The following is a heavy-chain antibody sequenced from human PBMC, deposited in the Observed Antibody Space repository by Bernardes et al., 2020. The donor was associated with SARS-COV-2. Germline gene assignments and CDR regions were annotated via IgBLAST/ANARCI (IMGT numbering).Heavy chain of an antibody. CDR2: ISAYSVNT. CDR3: ARGQGITGTTSYNWFDR. CDR1: GYAFTTYG. D-gene: IGHD1-7*01. J-gene: IGHJ5*02. Sequence: ASMKVSCKASGYAFTTYGITWVRQAPGQGLEWMGWISAYSVNTNYAQILQGRVTMTTDTSTSTAYMELRSLRSDDTAVYYCARGQGITGTTSYNWFDRWGQGTLVSVSS. V-gene: IGHV1-18*01.